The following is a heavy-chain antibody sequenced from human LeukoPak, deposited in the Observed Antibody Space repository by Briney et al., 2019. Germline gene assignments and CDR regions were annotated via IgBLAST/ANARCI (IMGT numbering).Heavy chain of an antibody. J-gene: IGHJ3*02. D-gene: IGHD5-12*01. Sequence: SETLSLTCAVYGGSFSGCYWSWIRQPPGKGLEWIGEINHSGSTNYNPSLKSRVTISVDTSKNQFSLKLSSVTAADTAVCYCARDRSGYDAFDIWGQGTMVTVSS. V-gene: IGHV4-34*01. CDR2: INHSGST. CDR3: ARDRSGYDAFDI. CDR1: GGSFSGCY.